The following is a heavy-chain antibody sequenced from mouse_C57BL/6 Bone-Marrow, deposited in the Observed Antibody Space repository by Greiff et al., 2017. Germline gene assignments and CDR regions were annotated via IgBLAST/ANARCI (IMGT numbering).Heavy chain of an antibody. D-gene: IGHD1-3*01. CDR2: IDPANGNT. J-gene: IGHJ3*01. CDR3: GRLGKCFAY. CDR1: GYTFTNTY. Sequence: VQLQQSVAELVRPGASVTLSCKASGYTFTNTYMHWVKQRPVQGLEWIGRIDPANGNTNYNPKFQGKATITADTSSNTAYLQLSRLTSEDAALYYCGRLGKCFAYWGQGTLVTVSA. V-gene: IGHV14-3*01.